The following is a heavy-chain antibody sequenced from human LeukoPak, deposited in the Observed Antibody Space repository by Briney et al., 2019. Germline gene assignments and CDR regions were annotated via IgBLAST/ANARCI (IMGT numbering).Heavy chain of an antibody. D-gene: IGHD2-8*02. J-gene: IGHJ4*02. Sequence: ASVTVSCKASGYTFTGYYIQWVRQAPGQGLDWMGRINPNSGDTTYAQKFQGRVTMTRDTSITTTYMEASRLSSDDTAVYYCARQNTGQLDYWGQGTLVTVSS. CDR1: GYTFTGYY. CDR2: INPNSGDT. V-gene: IGHV1-2*06. CDR3: ARQNTGQLDY.